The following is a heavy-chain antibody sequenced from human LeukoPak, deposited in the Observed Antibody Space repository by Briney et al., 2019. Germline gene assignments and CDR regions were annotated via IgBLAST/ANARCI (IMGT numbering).Heavy chain of an antibody. CDR3: ARFAIAVAGTGFDY. Sequence: PSETLSLTCTVSGYSISSGYYWGWIRQPPGKGLEWIGSIYHSGSTYYNPSLKSRVTISVDTSKNQFSLKLSSVTAADTAVYYCARFAIAVAGTGFDYWGQGTLVTVSS. D-gene: IGHD6-19*01. CDR1: GYSISSGYY. J-gene: IGHJ4*02. CDR2: IYHSGST. V-gene: IGHV4-38-2*02.